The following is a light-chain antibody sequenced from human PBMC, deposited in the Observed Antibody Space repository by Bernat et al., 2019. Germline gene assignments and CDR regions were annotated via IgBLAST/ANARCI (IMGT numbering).Light chain of an antibody. CDR3: SAWDSSLSAWV. Sequence: QAGLTQPPSVSKGLRQTATLTCTGNSNNVGYQGAAWLQQHQGHPPKLLSYRNNNRPSGISERFSASRSGNTASLTITGLQPEDKADYYCSAWDSSLSAWVFGGGTKLTVL. V-gene: IGLV10-54*04. J-gene: IGLJ3*02. CDR1: SNNVGYQG. CDR2: RNN.